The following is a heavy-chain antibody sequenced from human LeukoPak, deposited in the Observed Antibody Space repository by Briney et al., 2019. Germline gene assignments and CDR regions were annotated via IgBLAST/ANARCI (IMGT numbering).Heavy chain of an antibody. CDR1: GFTFSSYG. V-gene: IGHV3-30*02. Sequence: GGSLRLSCAASGFTFSSYGMHWVRQGPGKGLEWVAFIRHDGSNKYYADSVKGRFTISRDNSKNTLYLQMNSLRAEDTAVYYCAKKEVVAATHGDYWGQGTLVTVSS. CDR3: AKKEVVAATHGDY. D-gene: IGHD2-15*01. CDR2: IRHDGSNK. J-gene: IGHJ4*02.